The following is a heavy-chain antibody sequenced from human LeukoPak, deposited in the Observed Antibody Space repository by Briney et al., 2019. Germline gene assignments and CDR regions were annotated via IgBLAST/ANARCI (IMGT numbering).Heavy chain of an antibody. J-gene: IGHJ4*02. Sequence: GGSLRLSCAASGFTFSSYEMNWVRQAPGKGLEWVSYISSSGSTIYYADSVKGRFTISRDNAKNSLYLQMNSLRAEDTAVYYCARRIHSAAGPYWGQGTLVTVSS. CDR2: ISSSGSTI. CDR3: ARRIHSAAGPY. CDR1: GFTFSSYE. D-gene: IGHD6-13*01. V-gene: IGHV3-48*03.